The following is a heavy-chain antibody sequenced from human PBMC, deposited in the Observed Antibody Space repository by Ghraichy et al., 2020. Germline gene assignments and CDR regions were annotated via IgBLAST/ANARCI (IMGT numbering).Heavy chain of an antibody. CDR1: GTPISSSDCH. D-gene: IGHD2-21*01. J-gene: IGHJ6*02. Sequence: SETLSLTCIVSGTPISSSDCHWGWVRQARGKGLEWIGSIFKFGGTYYNPDLMSRVTLSVDTSTNQFSMKLHSVTAADTGLYFCAKHGDSPRLISYSMDVWGQGTTVTVTS. CDR3: AKHGDSPRLISYSMDV. V-gene: IGHV4-39*01. CDR2: IFKFGGT.